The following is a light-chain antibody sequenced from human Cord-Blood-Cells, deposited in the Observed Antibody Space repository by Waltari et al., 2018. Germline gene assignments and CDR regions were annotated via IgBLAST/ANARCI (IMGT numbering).Light chain of an antibody. CDR2: DAS. V-gene: IGKV1-33*01. CDR1: QEISNY. Sequence: DIQMTQSPSSLSASVGDRVTITCQASQEISNYLNWYQQKTGKAPKLLIYDASNLETGVPSRFSGSGSGTDFTFTISSLQPEDIATYYCQQYDNLPYTFGQGTKLEIK. CDR3: QQYDNLPYT. J-gene: IGKJ2*01.